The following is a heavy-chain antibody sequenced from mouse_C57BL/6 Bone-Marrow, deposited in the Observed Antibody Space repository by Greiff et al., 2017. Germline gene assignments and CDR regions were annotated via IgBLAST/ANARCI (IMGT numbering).Heavy chain of an antibody. V-gene: IGHV1-64*01. J-gene: IGHJ4*01. CDR3: ARDDGSGGAMDY. D-gene: IGHD1-1*01. CDR2: IHPNSGST. Sequence: QVQLQQPGAELVKPGASVKLSCKASGYTFTSYWMHWVKQRPGQGLEWIGMIHPNSGSTNYNEKFKSKATMTVDKSSSTAYMQLSSLTSEDSAVYYCARDDGSGGAMDYWGQGTSVTVSS. CDR1: GYTFTSYW.